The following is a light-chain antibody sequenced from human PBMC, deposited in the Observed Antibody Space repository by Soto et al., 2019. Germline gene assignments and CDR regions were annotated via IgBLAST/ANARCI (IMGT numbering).Light chain of an antibody. Sequence: DIQMTQSPSTLSASVGDRVTITCRASQSISSWLAWYQQKPGKAPKLLIYKASSLESGVPSRFSGSGSGTEFTPTISSLQPDDFATYYCQQHTNFPRTFGQGTKVEIK. J-gene: IGKJ1*01. V-gene: IGKV1-5*03. CDR1: QSISSW. CDR3: QQHTNFPRT. CDR2: KAS.